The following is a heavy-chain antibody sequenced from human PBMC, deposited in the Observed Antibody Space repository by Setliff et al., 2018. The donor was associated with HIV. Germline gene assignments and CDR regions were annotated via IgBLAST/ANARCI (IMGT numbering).Heavy chain of an antibody. CDR1: GYTFTSYG. D-gene: IGHD3-3*01. V-gene: IGHV1-18*01. J-gene: IGHJ6*03. CDR2: ISAYNGNT. CDR3: ARQFLDWSNDYYSRYYMDV. Sequence: ASVKVSCKASGYTFTSYGISWVRQAPGQGLEWMGWISAYNGNTHYAQRLQGRVTMTTATSTRTAYMELRSLRSDDTAVYYCARQFLDWSNDYYSRYYMDVWGKGTTVTVSS.